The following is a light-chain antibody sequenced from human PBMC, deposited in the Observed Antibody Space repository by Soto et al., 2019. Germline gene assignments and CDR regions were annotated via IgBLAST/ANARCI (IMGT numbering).Light chain of an antibody. CDR2: RND. CDR3: AAWDDSLSVVV. Sequence: QSVLTQPPSASATPGQRVTISCSGSSSNIGTNYVYWYQHLPGTAPKLFIYRNDKRPSGVPDLFSGSMSGTAASLAIGGLRSEGEGEYYCAAWDDSLSVVVFGGGTKVTVL. J-gene: IGLJ2*01. V-gene: IGLV1-47*01. CDR1: SSNIGTNY.